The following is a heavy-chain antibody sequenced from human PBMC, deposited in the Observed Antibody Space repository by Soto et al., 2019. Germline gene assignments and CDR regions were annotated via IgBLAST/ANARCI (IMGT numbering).Heavy chain of an antibody. CDR1: GGSISSSSYY. D-gene: IGHD6-13*01. CDR2: IYYSGST. J-gene: IGHJ6*02. V-gene: IGHV4-39*01. CDR3: ARLIIAAAGKGYYYYGMDV. Sequence: PSETLSLTCTVSGGSISSSSYYWGWIRQPPGKGLEWIGSIYYSGSTYYNPSLKSRVTISVDTSKNQFSLKLSSVTAADTAVYYCARLIIAAAGKGYYYYGMDVWGQGTTVTVSS.